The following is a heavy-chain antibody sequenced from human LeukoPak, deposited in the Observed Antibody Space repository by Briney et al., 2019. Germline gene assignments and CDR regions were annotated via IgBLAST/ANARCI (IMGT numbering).Heavy chain of an antibody. Sequence: ASVKVSCKASGYTFTGYYMHWVRQAPGQGLEWMGWINPNSGGTNYAQKLQGRVTMTTDTSTSTAYMELRSLRSDDTAVYYCARGSIRLTGGSYYQDWFDPWGQGTLVTVSS. CDR3: ARGSIRLTGGSYYQDWFDP. D-gene: IGHD1-26*01. CDR1: GYTFTGYY. CDR2: INPNSGGT. V-gene: IGHV1-2*02. J-gene: IGHJ5*02.